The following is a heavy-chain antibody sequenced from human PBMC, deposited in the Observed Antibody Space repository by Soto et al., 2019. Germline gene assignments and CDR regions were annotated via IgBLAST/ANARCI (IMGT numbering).Heavy chain of an antibody. Sequence: PGGSLRLSCAASGFTFSSYAMSWVRQAPGKGLEWVSAISGSGGSTYYADSVKGRFTISRDNSKNTLYLQMNSLRAEDTAVYYCAKTVPTKHFFWSGYYPYYFDYWGQGTLVTVSS. D-gene: IGHD3-3*01. J-gene: IGHJ4*02. CDR2: ISGSGGST. V-gene: IGHV3-23*01. CDR3: AKTVPTKHFFWSGYYPYYFDY. CDR1: GFTFSSYA.